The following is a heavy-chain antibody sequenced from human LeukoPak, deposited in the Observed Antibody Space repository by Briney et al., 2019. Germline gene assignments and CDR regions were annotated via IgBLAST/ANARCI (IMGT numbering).Heavy chain of an antibody. CDR1: GRSISSSRYY. D-gene: IGHD2-2*01. Sequence: SQTLSLTCTVSGRSISSSRYYWGWIRQPPGKGLEWIGSIYYSGSTYYNPSLKSRFTISVDTSKNQFSLKLSSVTAADTAVYYCARLGYCSSTSCYPGWFDPWGQGTLVTVSS. CDR3: ARLGYCSSTSCYPGWFDP. V-gene: IGHV4-39*01. J-gene: IGHJ5*02. CDR2: IYYSGST.